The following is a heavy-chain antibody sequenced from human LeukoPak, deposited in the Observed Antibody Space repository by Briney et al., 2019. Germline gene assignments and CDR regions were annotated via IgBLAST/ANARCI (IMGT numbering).Heavy chain of an antibody. V-gene: IGHV3-30*18. CDR2: ISYDGGKI. Sequence: GGSLRLSCVACGFDFGGYGMHWVRQAPGKGLEWVADISYDGGKIHYKESVKGRFTISRDNPKNTLYLHMTRLRVEDTAVYYCAKDGAWAVAKNFDYWGQGTLVTVSS. D-gene: IGHD6-19*01. CDR3: AKDGAWAVAKNFDY. J-gene: IGHJ4*02. CDR1: GFDFGGYG.